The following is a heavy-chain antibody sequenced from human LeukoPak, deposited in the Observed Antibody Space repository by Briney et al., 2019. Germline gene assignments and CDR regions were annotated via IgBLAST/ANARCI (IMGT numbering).Heavy chain of an antibody. CDR3: ATEMATNPAFDY. D-gene: IGHD5-24*01. Sequence: GGSLRLSCAASGFTFSSYGMHWVRQAPGKGLEWVAFIHYDGSKKYYADSVRGRFTISRDNAKNTLYLQMNSLRAEDTAVYYCATEMATNPAFDYWGQGTLVTVSS. V-gene: IGHV3-30*02. CDR1: GFTFSSYG. J-gene: IGHJ4*02. CDR2: IHYDGSKK.